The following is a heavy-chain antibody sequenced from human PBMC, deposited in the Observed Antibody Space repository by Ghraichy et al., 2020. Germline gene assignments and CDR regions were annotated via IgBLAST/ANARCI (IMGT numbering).Heavy chain of an antibody. CDR2: ISSNGGST. CDR3: ARRNSLYAFDI. CDR1: GFTFSSYA. J-gene: IGHJ3*02. Sequence: GGSLRLSCAASGFTFSSYAMHWVRQAPGKGLEYVSAISSNGGSTYYANSVKGRFTISRDNSKNTLYLQMGSLRAEDMAVYYCARRNSLYAFDIWGQGTMVTVSS. V-gene: IGHV3-64*01. D-gene: IGHD1-14*01.